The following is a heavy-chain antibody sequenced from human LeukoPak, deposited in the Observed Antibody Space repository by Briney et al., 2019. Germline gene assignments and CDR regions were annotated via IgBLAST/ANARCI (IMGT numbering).Heavy chain of an antibody. CDR2: TYYSGST. CDR3: ARHGGLSSGWFPGFDY. Sequence: PSETLSLTCTVSGGSISSSSYYWGWIRQPPGKGLEWIGSTYYSGSTYYNPSLKSRVTISVDTSKNQFSLKLSPVTAADTAVYYCARHGGLSSGWFPGFDYWGQGTLVTVSS. D-gene: IGHD6-19*01. J-gene: IGHJ4*02. V-gene: IGHV4-39*01. CDR1: GGSISSSSYY.